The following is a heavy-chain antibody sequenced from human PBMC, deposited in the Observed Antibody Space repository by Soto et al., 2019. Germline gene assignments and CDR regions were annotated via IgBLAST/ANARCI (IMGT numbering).Heavy chain of an antibody. CDR3: ARGLRGYSYGSGSNYFDY. CDR2: INHSGST. Sequence: QVQLQQWGAGLLKPSETLSLTCAVYGGSFSGYYWSWIRQPPGKGLEWIGEINHSGSTNYNPSLKSRVTISVDTSKSQFSLRLSSVTAADTAVDYCARGLRGYSYGSGSNYFDYWGQGTLVTVSS. J-gene: IGHJ4*02. D-gene: IGHD5-18*01. V-gene: IGHV4-34*01. CDR1: GGSFSGYY.